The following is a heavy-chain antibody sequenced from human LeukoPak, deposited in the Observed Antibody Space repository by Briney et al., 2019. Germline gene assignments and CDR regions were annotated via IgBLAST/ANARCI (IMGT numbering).Heavy chain of an antibody. J-gene: IGHJ4*02. V-gene: IGHV4-61*02. D-gene: IGHD6-19*01. Sequence: PSETLSLTCTVSGGSISNGTSYWTWIRQPAGKSLEWLGRIYSSGSTNYNPSLKSRVTISADTSKNQFSLKLSSVTAADTAVYYCARVGYISGWYPFDFWGLGTLVIVSS. CDR2: IYSSGST. CDR3: ARVGYISGWYPFDF. CDR1: GGSISNGTSY.